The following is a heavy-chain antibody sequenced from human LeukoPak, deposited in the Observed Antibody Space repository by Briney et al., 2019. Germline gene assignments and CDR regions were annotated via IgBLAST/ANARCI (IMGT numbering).Heavy chain of an antibody. D-gene: IGHD2-8*02. J-gene: IGHJ3*02. V-gene: IGHV3-23*01. CDR3: AKGVLGDDAFDI. CDR1: GFTFSSYA. CDR2: ISGSGGST. Sequence: PGGSLRLSCAASGFTFSSYAMSWVRQAPGKGLEWVSAISGSGGSTYYADSVKGRFTISRDNSTNTLYLQMNSLRAEDTAVYYCAKGVLGDDAFDIWGQGTMVTVSS.